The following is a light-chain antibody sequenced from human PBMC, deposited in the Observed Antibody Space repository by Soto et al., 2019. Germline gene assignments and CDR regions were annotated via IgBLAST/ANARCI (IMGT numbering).Light chain of an antibody. J-gene: IGLJ2*01. V-gene: IGLV2-8*01. CDR2: EVS. CDR3: SSYAGSNMV. CDR1: SSDVGGYNY. Sequence: QSVLTLPPSASGSPGQSVTIACTGTSSDVGGYNYVSWYQQHPDKAPKLMIYEVSKRPSGVPDRFSGSKSGNTASLTVSGLQTEDEADYYCSSYAGSNMVFGGGTKLTVL.